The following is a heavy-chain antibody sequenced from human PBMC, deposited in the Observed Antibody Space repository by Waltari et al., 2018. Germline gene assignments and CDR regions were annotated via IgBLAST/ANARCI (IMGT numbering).Heavy chain of an antibody. CDR2: IYYSGST. CDR3: ARVGAAAGTGGY. J-gene: IGHJ4*02. V-gene: IGHV4-39*07. D-gene: IGHD6-13*01. CDR1: GGSISSSSYY. Sequence: QLQLQESGPGLVKPSETLSLTCTLSGGSISSSSYYWGWIRQPPGKGLEWIGSIYYSGSTYYNPSLKSRVTISVDTSKNQFSLKLSSVTAADTAVYYCARVGAAAGTGGYWGQGTLVTVSS.